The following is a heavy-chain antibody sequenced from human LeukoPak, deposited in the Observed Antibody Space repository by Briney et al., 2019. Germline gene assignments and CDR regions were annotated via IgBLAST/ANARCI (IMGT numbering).Heavy chain of an antibody. Sequence: GGSLRLSCAASGFTFSDHYMDWVRQAPGKGLEWVGRTRKKANSYTTEYAASVKGRFTISRNDSKNSLYLQMNSLKTEDTAVYYCARGSVDSSSWYDDYYYYYYMDVWGKGTTVTVSS. J-gene: IGHJ6*03. CDR1: GFTFSDHY. D-gene: IGHD6-13*01. CDR2: TRKKANSYTT. CDR3: ARGSVDSSSWYDDYYYYYYMDV. V-gene: IGHV3-72*01.